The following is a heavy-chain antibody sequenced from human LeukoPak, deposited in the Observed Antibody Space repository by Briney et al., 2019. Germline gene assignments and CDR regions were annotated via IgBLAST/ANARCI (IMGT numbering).Heavy chain of an antibody. V-gene: IGHV4-59*08. CDR1: RGSISSYY. J-gene: IGHJ4*02. D-gene: IGHD5-18*01. CDR2: IYYSGST. CDR3: ARYSYGWTGFDY. Sequence: SETLSLTCTVSRGSISSYYWSWIRQPPGKGLEWIGYIYYSGSTNYNPSLKSRVTISVDTSKNQFSLKLSSVTAADTAVYYCARYSYGWTGFDYWGQGTLVTVSS.